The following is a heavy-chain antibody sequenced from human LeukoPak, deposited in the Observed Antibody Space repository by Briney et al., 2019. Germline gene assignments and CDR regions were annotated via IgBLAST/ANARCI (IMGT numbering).Heavy chain of an antibody. CDR2: IYHSRST. V-gene: IGHV4-38-2*01. CDR3: ARAQDEYSSSRL. J-gene: IGHJ4*02. Sequence: PSETLSLTCAVSGYSISSGYYWGWIRQPPGKGLEWIGCIYHSRSTYYNPSLKSRVTISVDTSKNQFSLKVSSVTAADTAVYYCARAQDEYSSSRLWGQGTLVTVSS. CDR1: GYSISSGYY. D-gene: IGHD6-13*01.